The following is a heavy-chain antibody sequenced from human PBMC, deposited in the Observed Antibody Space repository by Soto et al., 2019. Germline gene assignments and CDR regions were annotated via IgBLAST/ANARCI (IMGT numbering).Heavy chain of an antibody. V-gene: IGHV4-39*01. D-gene: IGHD2-2*03. CDR1: GGSISSSSYY. J-gene: IGHJ6*02. CDR3: ARLNGYCVSTGCHGYYGMDV. CDR2: IYYSGST. Sequence: PSETLSLTCTVSGGSISSSSYYWGWIRQPPGKGLEWIGSIYYSGSTYYHPSLLSRVTISAETSMNEFSLRLSSVTAADTAVYYFARLNGYCVSTGCHGYYGMDVWGQGTTVTVSS.